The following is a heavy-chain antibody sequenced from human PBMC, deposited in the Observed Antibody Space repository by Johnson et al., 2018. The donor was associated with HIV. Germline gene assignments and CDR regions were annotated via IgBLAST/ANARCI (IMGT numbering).Heavy chain of an antibody. J-gene: IGHJ3*02. CDR1: GFTFSTYG. D-gene: IGHD1-20*01. CDR2: ISYDGRNK. Sequence: QVHLVESGGGVVQPGRSLRLSCAASGFTFSTYGTHWVRQSPGKGLEWVAGISYDGRNKYYADSVKGRVSISRDNSENSLYLQMNSLRGEDTALYYCARPQGKYNWNDLSALEIWGQGTMVTVSS. V-gene: IGHV3-33*01. CDR3: ARPQGKYNWNDLSALEI.